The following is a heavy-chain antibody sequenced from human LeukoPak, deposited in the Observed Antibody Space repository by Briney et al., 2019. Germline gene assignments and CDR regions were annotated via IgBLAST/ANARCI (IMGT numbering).Heavy chain of an antibody. CDR1: GFTFGIYS. V-gene: IGHV3-7*01. D-gene: IGHD3-22*01. Sequence: GGSLRLSCAASGFTFGIYSMSWVRQAPGKGLEWVASMKEDESEAYFVGSVKGRFTISRDNAKNSLFLHMLTLRPEDTAVYYCAREGSGYYLDFWGQGTLVTVSS. CDR2: MKEDESEA. CDR3: AREGSGYYLDF. J-gene: IGHJ4*02.